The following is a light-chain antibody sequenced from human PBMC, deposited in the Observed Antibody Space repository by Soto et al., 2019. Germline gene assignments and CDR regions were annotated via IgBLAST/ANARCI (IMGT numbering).Light chain of an antibody. CDR2: AAS. CDR1: QGISSN. CDR3: QQVNGYPQT. J-gene: IGKJ2*01. V-gene: IGKV1-9*01. Sequence: DIQLTQSPSFLSASVGDRVTITCRASQGISSNLAWYQQKPGKAPKLLIYAASTLQSGVPSRFSGSGFGTEFTHTISSLQPEDYATSCCQQVNGYPQTFGQGTKLEIK.